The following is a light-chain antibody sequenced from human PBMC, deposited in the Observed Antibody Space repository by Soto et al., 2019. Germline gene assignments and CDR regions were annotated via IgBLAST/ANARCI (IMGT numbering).Light chain of an antibody. V-gene: IGKV3-15*01. J-gene: IGKJ4*01. CDR1: QSVSSN. Sequence: EIVMTQSPATLSVSPGERATLSCRASQSVSSNLAWYQQKPGQAPRLLIYGASTRDTGIPARFSGSGSGTEFTLTISSLHAEDFAVYYCQQYNNWPLTFGGGTKVEIK. CDR3: QQYNNWPLT. CDR2: GAS.